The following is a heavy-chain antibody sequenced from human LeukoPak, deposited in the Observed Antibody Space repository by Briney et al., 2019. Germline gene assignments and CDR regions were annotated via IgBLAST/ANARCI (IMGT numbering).Heavy chain of an antibody. J-gene: IGHJ4*02. CDR1: GYSLPSYW. CDR2: IYPGDSDT. CDR3: ARHVGSGWTNFDY. D-gene: IGHD6-19*01. Sequence: GESLKISCKGSGYSLPSYWIAWVRQMPGKGLEWMGIIYPGDSDTRYNPSFQGQVTISADKSISTAYLQWSSLKASDTAMYYCARHVGSGWTNFDYWGQGTLVTVSS. V-gene: IGHV5-51*01.